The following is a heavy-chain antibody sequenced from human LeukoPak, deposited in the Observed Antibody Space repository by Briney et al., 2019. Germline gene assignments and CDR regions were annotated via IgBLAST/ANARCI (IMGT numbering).Heavy chain of an antibody. CDR2: IYHSGST. CDR3: ASSDCGGDCYSSYYFDY. V-gene: IGHV4-30-2*01. D-gene: IGHD2-21*02. J-gene: IGHJ4*02. CDR1: GVSISSGGYS. Sequence: SETLSLTCAVSGVSISSGGYSWSWIRQPPGKGLEWIGYIYHSGSTYYNPSLKSRVTISVDRSKNQFSLKLSSVTAADTAVYYCASSDCGGDCYSSYYFDYWGQGTLVTVSS.